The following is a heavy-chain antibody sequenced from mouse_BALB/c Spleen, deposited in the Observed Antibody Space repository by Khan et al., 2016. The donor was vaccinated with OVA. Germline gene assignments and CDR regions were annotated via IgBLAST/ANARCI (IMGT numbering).Heavy chain of an antibody. CDR1: GYTFTDYE. J-gene: IGHJ1*01. Sequence: QVQLKQSGAELVRPGASVTLSCKASGYTFTDYEMHWVKQTPVHGLEWIGAIDPETGGTAYNQKFKGKATVTADKSSSTAYMELRSLTSEDSAVYYCTRSDGYYGYFDVWGAGTMVTVSS. D-gene: IGHD2-3*01. CDR2: IDPETGGT. CDR3: TRSDGYYGYFDV. V-gene: IGHV1-15*01.